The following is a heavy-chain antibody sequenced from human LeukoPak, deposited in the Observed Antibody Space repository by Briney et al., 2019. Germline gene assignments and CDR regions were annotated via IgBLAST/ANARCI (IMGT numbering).Heavy chain of an antibody. CDR3: ARGSAVGELWAWFDP. V-gene: IGHV3-33*01. Sequence: GGSLRLSCAPSGSTFSSYGMHWVRQAPGKGLEWVAVIWYDGSNKYYADSVKGRFTISRDNSKNTLYLQMNSLRAEDTAVYYCARGSAVGELWAWFDPWGQGTLVTVSS. CDR1: GSTFSSYG. CDR2: IWYDGSNK. D-gene: IGHD3-10*01. J-gene: IGHJ5*02.